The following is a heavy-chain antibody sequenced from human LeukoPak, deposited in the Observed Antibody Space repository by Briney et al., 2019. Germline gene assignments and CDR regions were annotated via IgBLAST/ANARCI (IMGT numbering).Heavy chain of an antibody. V-gene: IGHV3-33*01. J-gene: IGHJ4*02. CDR2: IWYDGSNK. CDR1: GFTFSSYG. D-gene: IGHD6-13*01. CDR3: ARDLEEAGKAFDY. Sequence: GRSLRLSCAASGFTFSSYGMHWVRQAPGKGLEWVAVIWYDGSNKYYVDSVKGRFTISRDNSKNTLSLQMNSLRAEDTAVYYCARDLEEAGKAFDYWGQGTLVTVSS.